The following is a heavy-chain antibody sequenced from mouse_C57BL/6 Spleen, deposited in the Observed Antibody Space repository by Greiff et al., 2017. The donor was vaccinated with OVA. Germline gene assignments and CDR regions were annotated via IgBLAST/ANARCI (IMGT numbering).Heavy chain of an antibody. CDR1: GYAFSSYW. CDR3: ARWLYYGSSYWYFDV. V-gene: IGHV1-80*01. Sequence: QVQLQQSGAELVKPGASVKISCKASGYAFSSYWMNWVKQRPGKGLEWIGQIYPGDGDTNYNGKFKGKATLTADKSSSTAYMQLSSLTSEDSAVYFCARWLYYGSSYWYFDVWGTGTTVTVSS. J-gene: IGHJ1*03. CDR2: IYPGDGDT. D-gene: IGHD1-1*01.